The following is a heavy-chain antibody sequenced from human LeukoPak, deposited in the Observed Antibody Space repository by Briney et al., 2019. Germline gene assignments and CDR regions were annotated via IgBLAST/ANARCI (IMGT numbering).Heavy chain of an antibody. CDR2: INSDGSTT. D-gene: IGHD1-26*01. Sequence: GGSLRLSCAASGFTFRTYWMDWVRQAPGKGLMWVSRINSDGSTTRYADSVKGRFTISRDNAKNTLYLQVNSLRAEDTAVYYCAIIVGATPVDSWGQGTQVTVSS. J-gene: IGHJ4*02. CDR1: GFTFRTYW. V-gene: IGHV3-74*01. CDR3: AIIVGATPVDS.